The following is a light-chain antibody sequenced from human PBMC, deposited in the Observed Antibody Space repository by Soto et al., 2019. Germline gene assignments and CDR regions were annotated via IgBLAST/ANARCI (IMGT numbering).Light chain of an antibody. V-gene: IGKV1-5*01. CDR1: QSISSW. CDR2: DAS. J-gene: IGKJ4*01. Sequence: DIQMTQSPSTLSASVGDRVTNTCRASQSISSWLAWYQQKPGKVPKLLIYDASSLESGVPSRFSGSGSGTEFTFTISSLQPDDFATYYCQQYNSSPLTFGGGTKVDIK. CDR3: QQYNSSPLT.